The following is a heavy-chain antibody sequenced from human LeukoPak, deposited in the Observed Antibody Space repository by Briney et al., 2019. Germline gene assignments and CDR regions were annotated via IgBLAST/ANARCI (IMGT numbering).Heavy chain of an antibody. V-gene: IGHV4-38-2*02. J-gene: IGHJ4*02. CDR2: IHPSGTM. CDR1: GFSISSGYY. Sequence: PSETLSLTCVVSGFSISSGYYWGWMRQPPGKGLEWIGNIHPSGTMFHNSSLNSRVTMSIDTSKNQFSLKLSSVTAADTAVYCAREAERRVVNWGQGTLVTVSS. CDR3: AREAERRVVN. D-gene: IGHD1-1*01.